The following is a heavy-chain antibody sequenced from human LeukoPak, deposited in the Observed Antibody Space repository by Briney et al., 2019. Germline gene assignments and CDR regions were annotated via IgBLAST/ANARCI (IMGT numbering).Heavy chain of an antibody. Sequence: PGGSLRLSCAASGFTLSSYSMNWVRQAPGKGLEWVSSISSSSSYIYYADSVKGRFTISRDNAKNSLYLQMNSLRAEDTAVYYCARGLSGEYSRILTPMDVWGKGTTVTVSS. CDR3: ARGLSGEYSRILTPMDV. V-gene: IGHV3-21*01. CDR2: ISSSSSYI. D-gene: IGHD6-6*01. J-gene: IGHJ6*03. CDR1: GFTLSSYS.